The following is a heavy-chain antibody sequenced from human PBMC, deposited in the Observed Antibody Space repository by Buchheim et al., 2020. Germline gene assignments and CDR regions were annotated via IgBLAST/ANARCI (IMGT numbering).Heavy chain of an antibody. CDR2: ISSSSSTI. J-gene: IGHJ4*02. D-gene: IGHD3-22*01. V-gene: IGHV3-48*01. CDR3: ARFWGYYYDSSGDDY. Sequence: EVQLVESGGGLVQPGGSLRLSCAASGFTFSSYSMNWVRQAPGKGLEWVSYISSSSSTIYYADSVKGRFTISRDNAKNSMYLQMNSLRAEDTAVYYCARFWGYYYDSSGDDYWGQGTL. CDR1: GFTFSSYS.